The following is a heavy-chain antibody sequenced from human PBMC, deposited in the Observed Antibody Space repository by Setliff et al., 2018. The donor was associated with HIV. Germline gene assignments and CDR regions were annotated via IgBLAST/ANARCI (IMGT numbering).Heavy chain of an antibody. CDR3: AREATYYYDGSGYYYFDY. Sequence: PSETLSLTCGVSGDSITGSFYWAWIRQPPGKGLEWIGEINHSGSTNYNPSLKSRVTISVDTSKNQFSLKLSSVTAADTAVYYCAREATYYYDGSGYYYFDYWGRGTLVTVSS. CDR1: GDSITGSFY. CDR2: INHSGST. V-gene: IGHV4-34*01. D-gene: IGHD3-22*01. J-gene: IGHJ4*02.